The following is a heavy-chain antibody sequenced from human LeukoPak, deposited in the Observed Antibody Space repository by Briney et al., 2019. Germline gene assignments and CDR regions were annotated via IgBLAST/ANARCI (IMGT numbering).Heavy chain of an antibody. J-gene: IGHJ4*02. D-gene: IGHD1-26*01. CDR3: ARHRRTGATPFDY. CDR1: GGSFSGYY. Sequence: SETLSLTCAVYGGSFSGYYWSWIRQPPGKGLEWVGEINHSVSTNYNPSLESRVTISVDTSKHHFSLTHSSVTAADTAVYYCARHRRTGATPFDYWGQGTLVTVSS. V-gene: IGHV4-34*01. CDR2: INHSVST.